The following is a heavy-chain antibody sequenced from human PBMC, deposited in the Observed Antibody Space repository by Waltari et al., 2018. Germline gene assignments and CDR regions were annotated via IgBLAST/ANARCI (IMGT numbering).Heavy chain of an antibody. CDR3: ARPSTEYYYYYYYMDV. CDR1: GFTFSNYE. CDR2: ISNSGSTV. V-gene: IGHV3-48*03. Sequence: EVQVVETGGDLVQPGGSLRLSGAASGFTFSNYEMNGVRQAPGKGLEWVSYISNSGSTVYYADSVKGRFTISRDNAKNSLYLEMNNLRAEDTAVYYCARPSTEYYYYYYYMDVWGKGTTVTVS. J-gene: IGHJ6*03.